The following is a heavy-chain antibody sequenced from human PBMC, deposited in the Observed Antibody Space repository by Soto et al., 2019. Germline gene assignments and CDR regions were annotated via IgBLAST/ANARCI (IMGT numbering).Heavy chain of an antibody. Sequence: PSETLSLTCTVSGDSVSGSSKCWSWVRQPPGKALEWIAYICYSVITKYEPSLKSRVTISTDTSKNQLSLKMTSVTAEDTAVYYCARSGGGSGWLGGQGTLVTVSS. D-gene: IGHD6-19*01. V-gene: IGHV4-61*01. CDR2: ICYSVIT. CDR3: ARSGGGSGWL. CDR1: GDSVSGSSKC. J-gene: IGHJ4*02.